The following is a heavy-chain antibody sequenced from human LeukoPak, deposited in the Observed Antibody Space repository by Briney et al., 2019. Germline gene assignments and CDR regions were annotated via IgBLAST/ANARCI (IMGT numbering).Heavy chain of an antibody. CDR2: FDPEDGET. V-gene: IGHV1-24*01. D-gene: IGHD3-3*01. Sequence: ASVKVSCKVSGYTLTELSMHWVRQAPGKGLEWMGGFDPEDGETIYAQKFQGRVTMTEDTSTDIAYMELSSLRSEDTAVYYCATGPKRFLEWLQNYYYYYGMDVWGQGTTVTVSS. CDR3: ATGPKRFLEWLQNYYYYYGMDV. CDR1: GYTLTELS. J-gene: IGHJ6*02.